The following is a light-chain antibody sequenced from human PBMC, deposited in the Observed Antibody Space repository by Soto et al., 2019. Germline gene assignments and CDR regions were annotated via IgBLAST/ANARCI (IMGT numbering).Light chain of an antibody. V-gene: IGKV3-11*01. CDR2: DAS. CDR1: QSVGTY. Sequence: EIGLTQSPATLSLSPGERAILSCRASQSVGTYLAWYQQKPGQAPRLLIYDASNRATGIPARFGGSGSGTDFTLTINSLEPEDFAVYYCQQRSNWPGTFGPGTKVDI. J-gene: IGKJ3*01. CDR3: QQRSNWPGT.